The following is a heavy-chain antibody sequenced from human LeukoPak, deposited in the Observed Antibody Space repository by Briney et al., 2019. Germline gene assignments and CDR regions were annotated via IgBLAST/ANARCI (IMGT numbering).Heavy chain of an antibody. D-gene: IGHD6-19*01. V-gene: IGHV3-11*03. CDR3: ARSRGAGPAAYFDY. Sequence: GGSLRLSCGASGFTFSHYAMTWIRQAPGKGLEWVSYISNSGSYTNYADSVKGRFTISRDNAKNSLYLQMSSLRAEDTAVYYCARSRGAGPAAYFDYWGQGTLITVSS. J-gene: IGHJ4*02. CDR2: ISNSGSYT. CDR1: GFTFSHYA.